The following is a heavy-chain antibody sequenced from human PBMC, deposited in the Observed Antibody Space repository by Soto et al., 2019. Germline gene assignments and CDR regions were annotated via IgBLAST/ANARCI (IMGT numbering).Heavy chain of an antibody. Sequence: EVQLLESGGGWVQPGGALRLSCAASGFTFSSHAMSWVRQAPGKGLEWISSISAGSEGAYYADSVKGRFTISRDNSNNTLYLQMNSLRAEVTAVYYCARDLWGYLHWGQGTLVTVSS. CDR2: ISAGSEGA. CDR1: GFTFSSHA. D-gene: IGHD2-21*01. V-gene: IGHV3-23*01. J-gene: IGHJ4*02. CDR3: ARDLWGYLH.